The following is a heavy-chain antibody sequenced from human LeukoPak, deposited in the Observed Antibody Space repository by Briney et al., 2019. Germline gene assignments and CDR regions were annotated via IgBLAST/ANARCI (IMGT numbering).Heavy chain of an antibody. V-gene: IGHV3-23*01. CDR1: GFTFSSYA. D-gene: IGHD2-15*01. J-gene: IGHJ6*03. CDR3: AKSGYCSGGSCYSSHYYYYYMGV. Sequence: AGGSLRLSCAASGFTFSSYAMSWVRQAPGKGLEWVSAISGSGGSTYYADSVKGRFTISRDNSKNTLYLQMNSLRAEDTAVYYCAKSGYCSGGSCYSSHYYYYYMGVWGKGTTVTVSS. CDR2: ISGSGGST.